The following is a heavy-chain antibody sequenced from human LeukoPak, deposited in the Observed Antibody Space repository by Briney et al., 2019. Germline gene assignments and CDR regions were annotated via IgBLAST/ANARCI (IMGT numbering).Heavy chain of an antibody. CDR3: AAVGHSSGYLSYYGMDV. D-gene: IGHD3-22*01. V-gene: IGHV1-58*02. J-gene: IGHJ6*02. CDR2: IVVGSGNT. CDR1: GFTFTSSA. Sequence: ASVKVSCKASGFTFTSSAMQWVRQARGQRLEWIGWIVVGSGNTNYAQKFQERVTITRDMSTSTAYMELSSPRSEDTAVYYCAAVGHSSGYLSYYGMDVWGQGTTVTVSS.